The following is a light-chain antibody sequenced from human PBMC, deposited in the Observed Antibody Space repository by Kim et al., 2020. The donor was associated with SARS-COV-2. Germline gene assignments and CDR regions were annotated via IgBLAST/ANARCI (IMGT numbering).Light chain of an antibody. CDR3: CSYAGSVV. CDR1: SSDVGTYNF. Sequence: QSALTQPRSVSGSPGQSVTISCTGTSSDVGTYNFVSWYQQHPGKAPKLIIFDVTERPSGVPDRFSGSKSGNTASLTISVLQAEDGADYYCCSYAGSVVFGGGTQLTVL. CDR2: DVT. V-gene: IGLV2-11*01. J-gene: IGLJ2*01.